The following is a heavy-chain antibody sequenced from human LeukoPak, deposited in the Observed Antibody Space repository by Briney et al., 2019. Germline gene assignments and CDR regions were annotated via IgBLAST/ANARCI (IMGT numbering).Heavy chain of an antibody. CDR2: IRSKAYGGTT. CDR3: TSPGGSGWYYNY. V-gene: IGHV3-49*04. CDR1: GFTFGDYA. J-gene: IGHJ4*02. D-gene: IGHD6-19*01. Sequence: GRSLRLSCTASGFTFGDYAMSWVRQAPGKGLEWVGFIRSKAYGGTTEYAASVKGRFTISRDDSKSIAYLQMNSLKTKDTAVYYCTSPGGSGWYYNYWGQGTLVTVSS.